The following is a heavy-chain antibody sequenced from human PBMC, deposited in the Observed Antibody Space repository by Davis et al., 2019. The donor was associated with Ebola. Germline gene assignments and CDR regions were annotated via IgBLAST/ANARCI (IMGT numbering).Heavy chain of an antibody. CDR2: ISAYNGHT. CDR1: GYTFNSHG. V-gene: IGHV1-18*01. D-gene: IGHD6-19*01. J-gene: IGHJ4*02. Sequence: AASVKVSCKASGYTFNSHGISWVRQAPGQGLEWMAWISAYNGHTNYAQKFQGRLTLTTDTSTSTVYMELRSLTSDDTAEYYCARGRNGGWDFDYWGQETRVTVSS. CDR3: ARGRNGGWDFDY.